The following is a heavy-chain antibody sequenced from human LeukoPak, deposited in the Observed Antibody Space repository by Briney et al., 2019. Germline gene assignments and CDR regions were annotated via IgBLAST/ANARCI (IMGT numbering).Heavy chain of an antibody. V-gene: IGHV4-59*12. CDR1: GGSISNKY. J-gene: IGHJ3*02. D-gene: IGHD1-26*01. CDR3: ARLVIVGATSDAFDI. Sequence: PSETLSLTCTVSGGSISNKYWSWIRQPPGKGLEWIGYIYYSGSTNYNPSLKSRVTISVDTSKNQFSLKLSSVTAADTAVYYCARLVIVGATSDAFDIWGQGTMVTVSS. CDR2: IYYSGST.